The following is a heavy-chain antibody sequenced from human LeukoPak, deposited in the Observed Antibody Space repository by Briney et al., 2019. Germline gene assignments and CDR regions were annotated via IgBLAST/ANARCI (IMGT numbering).Heavy chain of an antibody. J-gene: IGHJ4*02. CDR1: GFTFSSYA. CDR3: AREYSGSSMGRFDY. CDR2: ISYDGSNK. Sequence: GGSLRLSCAASGFTFSSYAMSWVRQAPGKGLEWVAVISYDGSNKYYADSVKGRFTISRDNSKNTLYLQMNSLRAEDTAVYYCAREYSGSSMGRFDYWGQGTLVTVSS. V-gene: IGHV3-30-3*01. D-gene: IGHD1-26*01.